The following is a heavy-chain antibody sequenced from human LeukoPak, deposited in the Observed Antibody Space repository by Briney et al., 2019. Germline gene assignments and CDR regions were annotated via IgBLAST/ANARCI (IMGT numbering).Heavy chain of an antibody. Sequence: GGSLRLSCAASGFTFSSYAMHWVRQAPGKGLEWVAVISYDGSNKYYADSVKGRFTISRDNSKNTLYLQMNSLRAEDAAVYYCARDTIAAAITSNFDYWGQGTLVTVSS. CDR3: ARDTIAAAITSNFDY. J-gene: IGHJ4*02. D-gene: IGHD6-13*01. CDR1: GFTFSSYA. CDR2: ISYDGSNK. V-gene: IGHV3-30*01.